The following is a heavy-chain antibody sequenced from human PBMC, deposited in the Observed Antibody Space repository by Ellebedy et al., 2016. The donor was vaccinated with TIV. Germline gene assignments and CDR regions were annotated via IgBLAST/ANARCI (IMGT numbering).Heavy chain of an antibody. Sequence: SETLSLXCTVSGASISSSYWSWIRQPPGKALEWVAFIYHTGNTNYNPSLKSRVTTSVDTSKNQFPLKLSSVTAADTAVYYCARGYYDSRGYSNPFDIWGQGTMVTVSS. D-gene: IGHD3-22*01. CDR2: IYHTGNT. CDR3: ARGYYDSRGYSNPFDI. V-gene: IGHV4-59*01. CDR1: GASISSSY. J-gene: IGHJ3*02.